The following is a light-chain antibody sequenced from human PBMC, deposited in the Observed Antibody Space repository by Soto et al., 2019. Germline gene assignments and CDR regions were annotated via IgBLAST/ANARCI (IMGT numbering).Light chain of an antibody. CDR2: GNN. V-gene: IGLV1-40*01. Sequence: QAVVTQPPSVSGAPGQRVTISCTGSSSNIGAGYDVHWYQQLPGTAPKLLIYGNNNRPSGVSDRFSGSKSGTSASLAITGLQADDEADYYCQSYDSSLSGSVVFGGGTKVTVL. CDR3: QSYDSSLSGSVV. J-gene: IGLJ2*01. CDR1: SSNIGAGYD.